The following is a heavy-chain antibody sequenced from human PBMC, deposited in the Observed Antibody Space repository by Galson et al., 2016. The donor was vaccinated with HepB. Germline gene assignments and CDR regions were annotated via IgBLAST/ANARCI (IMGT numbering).Heavy chain of an antibody. CDR3: AKDIAEATQRSSDHYYGMDV. V-gene: IGHV3-9*01. D-gene: IGHD1-26*01. J-gene: IGHJ6*02. CDR2: ISWHSGSI. CDR1: GFTFDDYA. Sequence: SLRLSCAVSGFTFDDYAMHWVRQAPGKGLEWVSGISWHSGSIGYADSVKGRFTISRDNAKNSLYLQMNSLRAEDTALYYCAKDIAEATQRSSDHYYGMDVWGQGTTVTVSS.